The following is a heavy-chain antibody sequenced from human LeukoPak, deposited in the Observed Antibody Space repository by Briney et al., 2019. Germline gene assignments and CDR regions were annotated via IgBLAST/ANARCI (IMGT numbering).Heavy chain of an antibody. J-gene: IGHJ4*02. CDR2: ISSSSSFI. CDR1: GLNFNSYS. Sequence: GGSLRLSCAASGLNFNSYSMNWVRQAPGKGLEWVSSISSSSSFIYYADSLKGRFTISRDNAKNSLYLQMNSLRAEDTAVYYCARDRWGYSYGGDWGQGTLVTVSS. D-gene: IGHD5-18*01. CDR3: ARDRWGYSYGGD. V-gene: IGHV3-21*01.